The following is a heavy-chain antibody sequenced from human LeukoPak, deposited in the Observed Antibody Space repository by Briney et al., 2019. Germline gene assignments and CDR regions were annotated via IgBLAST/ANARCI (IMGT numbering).Heavy chain of an antibody. CDR1: GFTFSSYS. V-gene: IGHV3-21*01. CDR3: ARDARGYSYGYYFDY. Sequence: GGSLRLSCAASGFTFSSYSMNWVRQAPGQGLEWVSSISSSSSYIYYADSVKGRFTISRDNAKNSLYLQMNSLRAEDTAVYYCARDARGYSYGYYFDYWGQGTLVTVSS. J-gene: IGHJ4*02. CDR2: ISSSSSYI. D-gene: IGHD5-18*01.